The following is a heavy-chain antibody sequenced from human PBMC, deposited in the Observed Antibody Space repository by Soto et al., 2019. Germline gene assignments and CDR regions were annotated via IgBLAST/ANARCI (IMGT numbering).Heavy chain of an antibody. Sequence: ASVKVSCKASGYTFTSYAMHWVRQAPGQRLEWMGWINAGNGNTKYSQKFQGRVTITRDTSASTAYMELSSLRSEDTAVYYCAWATRDTASAFHYWCQGTLVTVS. CDR3: AWATRDTASAFHY. CDR2: INAGNGNT. V-gene: IGHV1-3*01. CDR1: GYTFTSYA. J-gene: IGHJ4*02. D-gene: IGHD5-18*01.